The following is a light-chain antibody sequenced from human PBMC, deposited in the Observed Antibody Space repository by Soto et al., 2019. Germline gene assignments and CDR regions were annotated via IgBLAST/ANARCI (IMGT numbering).Light chain of an antibody. CDR2: EVT. CDR1: SNDVGGYNY. V-gene: IGLV2-14*01. CDR3: SSFTSRGTFV. J-gene: IGLJ1*01. Sequence: QSALTQPASVSGSAGQSITISCTGTSNDVGGYNYVSWYQQHPGKAPKVMIYEVTYRASGVSNRFSGSKSGNTASLTISGLQAEDEADYYCSSFTSRGTFVFGTGTKVTVL.